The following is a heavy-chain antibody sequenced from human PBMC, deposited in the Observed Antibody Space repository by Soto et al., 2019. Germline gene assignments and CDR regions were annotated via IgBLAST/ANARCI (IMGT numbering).Heavy chain of an antibody. J-gene: IGHJ6*02. Sequence: GSLRLSCAASGFTFSGYGMHWVRQAPGRGLEWVALISYDGSIKYYADSVRGRFTISRDNSKNTLYLQMNSLRAEDTAVYYCANSEYSRYKNIDVWGQGTTVTVSS. V-gene: IGHV3-30*18. D-gene: IGHD5-18*01. CDR3: ANSEYSRYKNIDV. CDR2: ISYDGSIK. CDR1: GFTFSGYG.